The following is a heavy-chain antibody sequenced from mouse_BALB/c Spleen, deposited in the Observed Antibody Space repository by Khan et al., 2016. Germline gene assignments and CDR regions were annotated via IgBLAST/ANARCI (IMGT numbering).Heavy chain of an antibody. D-gene: IGHD1-2*01. CDR1: GYSITSCYY. J-gene: IGHJ1*01. Sequence: EVQLQESGPGLVKPSQSLSLTCSVTGYSITSCYYWNWIRPFPGNKLELMGIISYDGSNNYNASLKNRISITRDTSKNQFFLKLNSVTTEDTATYYCARAGLRLWYFDVWGAGTTVTVSS. V-gene: IGHV3-6*02. CDR3: ARAGLRLWYFDV. CDR2: ISYDGSN.